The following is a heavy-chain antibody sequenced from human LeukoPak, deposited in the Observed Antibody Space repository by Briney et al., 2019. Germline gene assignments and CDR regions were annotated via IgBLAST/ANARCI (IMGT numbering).Heavy chain of an antibody. Sequence: ASVNVSCKASGYTFTGYYMHWVRQAPGQGLEWMGWINPNSGGTNYAQKFQGRVTMTRDTSISTDYMELSRLRSHDTAVYYCARGNYDYVWGSYAYNWFDPWGQGTLVTVSS. J-gene: IGHJ5*02. CDR2: INPNSGGT. V-gene: IGHV1-2*02. CDR1: GYTFTGYY. D-gene: IGHD3-16*01. CDR3: ARGNYDYVWGSYAYNWFDP.